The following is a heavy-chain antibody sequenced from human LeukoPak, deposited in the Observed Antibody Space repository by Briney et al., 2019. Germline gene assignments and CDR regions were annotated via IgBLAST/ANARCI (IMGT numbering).Heavy chain of an antibody. J-gene: IGHJ4*02. CDR3: ARQMVRGVIALDY. CDR1: GFSLSDYN. Sequence: GGSLRLSCAASGFSLSDYNMNWVRQAPGKGLEWVSSISSSSSYIYYADSVKGRFTISRDNAKNSLYLQMNSLRAEDTAVYYCARQMVRGVIALDYWGQGTLVTVSS. D-gene: IGHD3-10*01. V-gene: IGHV3-21*01. CDR2: ISSSSSYI.